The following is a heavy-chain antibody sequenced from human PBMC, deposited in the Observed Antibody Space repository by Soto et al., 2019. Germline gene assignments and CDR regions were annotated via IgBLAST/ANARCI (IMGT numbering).Heavy chain of an antibody. D-gene: IGHD3-3*01. V-gene: IGHV1-18*01. Sequence: ASVKVSCKASGYTFTSSGISWVRQAPGQGLEWMGWISAYNGNTNYAQKLQGRVTMTTDTSTSTAYMELRRLRSDDTAVEYCALEYYAFWSVYYTCSWVPGPHYYGMAFRAQRTTVTVSS. CDR1: GYTFTSSG. J-gene: IGHJ6*02. CDR3: ALEYYAFWSVYYTCSWVPGPHYYGMAF. CDR2: ISAYNGNT.